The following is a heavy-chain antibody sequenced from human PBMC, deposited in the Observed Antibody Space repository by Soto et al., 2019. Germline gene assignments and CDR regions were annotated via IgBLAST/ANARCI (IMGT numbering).Heavy chain of an antibody. D-gene: IGHD2-2*01. CDR2: ISGSGGST. V-gene: IGHV3-23*01. J-gene: IGHJ4*02. CDR3: ANTGFGRYCSSTSCGHFDY. Sequence: EVQVLESGGGLVQPGGSLRLSCVASGFTFTTYAMTWVRQAPGKGLEWVSIISGSGGSTHYADSVKGRFIISRANSKNNLYLQMNGLRDEDTAVYYCANTGFGRYCSSTSCGHFDYWGQGTLGTVAS. CDR1: GFTFTTYA.